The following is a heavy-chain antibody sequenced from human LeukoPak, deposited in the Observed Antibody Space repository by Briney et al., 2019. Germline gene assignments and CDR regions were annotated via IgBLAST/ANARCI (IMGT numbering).Heavy chain of an antibody. CDR1: GFTFSIYG. V-gene: IGHV3-21*04. Sequence: PGGSLRLSCAASGFTFSIYGMNWVRQAPGKGLEWVSSITSGSRYIYYADSVKGRFTISRDNAKNSLYLQMNSLRAEDTALYYCAKDMGLVGATTDDAFDIWGQGTMVTVSS. CDR3: AKDMGLVGATTDDAFDI. D-gene: IGHD1-26*01. J-gene: IGHJ3*02. CDR2: ITSGSRYI.